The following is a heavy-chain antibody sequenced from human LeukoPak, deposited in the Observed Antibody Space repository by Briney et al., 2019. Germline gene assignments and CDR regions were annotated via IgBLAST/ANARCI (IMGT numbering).Heavy chain of an antibody. D-gene: IGHD5-18*01. J-gene: IGHJ4*02. V-gene: IGHV4-39*01. CDR1: GGSINSNSYY. CDR2: IYYTGSP. CDR3: AGHSGGSCYGPFDY. Sequence: PSETLSLTCTVSGGSINSNSYYWGWIRQPPGKGLEWIGSIYYTGSPYYNPSLKSRVTISVDTSKNQFSLKLSSVTAADTAVYYCAGHSGGSCYGPFDYWGQGTLVTVSS.